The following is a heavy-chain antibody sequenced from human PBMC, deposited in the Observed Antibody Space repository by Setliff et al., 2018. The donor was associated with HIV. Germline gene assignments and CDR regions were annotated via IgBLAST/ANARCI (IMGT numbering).Heavy chain of an antibody. CDR3: ARETIRSGHPSEAGFDF. CDR1: SGSISSGDYY. Sequence: PSETLSLTCIVSSGSISSGDYYWSWIRQPAGKGLEWIGRAYTGGSTNYNPSLKSRVTISIDTSKNQFSLRLHSVTAADTAVYYCARETIRSGHPSEAGFDFWGQGALVTVSS. CDR2: AYTGGST. D-gene: IGHD6-19*01. V-gene: IGHV4-61*02. J-gene: IGHJ4*02.